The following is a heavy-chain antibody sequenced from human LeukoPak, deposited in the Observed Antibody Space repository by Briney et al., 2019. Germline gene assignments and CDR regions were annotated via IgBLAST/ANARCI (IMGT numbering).Heavy chain of an antibody. V-gene: IGHV1-69*06. CDR2: IIPIFGTA. D-gene: IGHD3-9*01. CDR1: GGTFSSYA. Sequence: ASVKVSCKASGGTFSSYAISWVRQAPGQGLEWMGGIIPIFGTANYAQKFQGRVTITADKSTSTAYMELSSLRSEDTAVYYCAREVLAGGALRYLTAASETGYYYYMDVWGKGTTVTVSS. J-gene: IGHJ6*03. CDR3: AREVLAGGALRYLTAASETGYYYYMDV.